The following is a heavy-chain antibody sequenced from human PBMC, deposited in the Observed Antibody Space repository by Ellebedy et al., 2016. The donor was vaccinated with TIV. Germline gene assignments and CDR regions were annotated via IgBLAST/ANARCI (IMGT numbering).Heavy chain of an antibody. CDR1: GFTFSSYS. D-gene: IGHD1-26*01. V-gene: IGHV3-21*01. CDR2: ISSSSSYI. CDR3: AKDPSGSYPSGFDP. J-gene: IGHJ5*02. Sequence: GGSLRLSCAASGFTFSSYSMNWARQAPGKGLEWISSISSSSSYIYYADSVKGRFTISRDNSKNTLYLQMNSLRAEDTAVYYCAKDPSGSYPSGFDPWGQGTLVTVSS.